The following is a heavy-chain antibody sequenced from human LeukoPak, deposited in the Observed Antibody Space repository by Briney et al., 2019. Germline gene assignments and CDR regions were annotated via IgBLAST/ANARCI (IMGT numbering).Heavy chain of an antibody. D-gene: IGHD1-26*01. CDR1: GFTFSNAW. J-gene: IGHJ4*02. CDR3: TTGAPRAYSGSYSNC. CDR2: IKSKTDGGTT. V-gene: IGHV3-15*01. Sequence: PGGSLRLSCAASGFTFSNAWMSWVRQAPGKGLEWVGRIKSKTDGGTTDYAAPVKDRFTISRDDSQNTLYLQMNSLKTEDTAVYYCTTGAPRAYSGSYSNCWGQGTLVTVSS.